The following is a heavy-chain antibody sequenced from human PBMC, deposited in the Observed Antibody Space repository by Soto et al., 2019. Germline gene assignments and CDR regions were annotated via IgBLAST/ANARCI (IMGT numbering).Heavy chain of an antibody. CDR2: IIPIFGTA. Sequence: SVKISCKASGGTLSSYSISWVRQAPGQGLEWMGGIIPIFGTANYAQKFQGRVTITADESTSTAYMELSSLRAEDTAVYYCSRSQWVVPVAGMTVWFDPWGQVTLVTIPS. D-gene: IGHD6-19*01. V-gene: IGHV1-69*13. CDR3: SRSQWVVPVAGMTVWFDP. CDR1: GGTLSSYS. J-gene: IGHJ5*02.